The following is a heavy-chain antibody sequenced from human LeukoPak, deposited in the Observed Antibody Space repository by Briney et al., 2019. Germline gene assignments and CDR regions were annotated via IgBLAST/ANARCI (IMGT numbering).Heavy chain of an antibody. D-gene: IGHD6-19*01. CDR3: ARSAVAGYFDY. CDR2: ISYDGSNK. J-gene: IGHJ4*02. Sequence: PGGSLRLSCAASGFTFSSYAMHWARQAPGKGLEWVAVISYDGSNKYYADSVKGRFTISRDNSKNTLYLQMNSLRAEDTAVYYCARSAVAGYFDYWGQGTLVTVSS. V-gene: IGHV3-30-3*01. CDR1: GFTFSSYA.